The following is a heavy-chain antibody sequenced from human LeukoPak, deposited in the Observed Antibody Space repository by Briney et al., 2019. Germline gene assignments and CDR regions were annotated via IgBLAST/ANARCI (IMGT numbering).Heavy chain of an antibody. J-gene: IGHJ4*02. CDR3: ARDRIAVALD. Sequence: SETLSLTCTVSGGSISSSSYYWGWIRQPPGKGLEWIGSIYYSGSTYYNPSLKSRVTISVDTSKNQFSLKLSSVTAADTAVYYCARDRIAVALDWGQGTLVTVSS. V-gene: IGHV4-39*07. D-gene: IGHD6-19*01. CDR2: IYYSGST. CDR1: GGSISSSSYY.